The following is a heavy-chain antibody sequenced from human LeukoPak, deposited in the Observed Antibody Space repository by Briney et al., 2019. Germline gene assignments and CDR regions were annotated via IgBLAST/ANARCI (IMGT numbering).Heavy chain of an antibody. CDR3: ARWEVRLNAFEM. V-gene: IGHV4-39*07. D-gene: IGHD3-10*01. Sequence: SETLSLTCTVSGDSINNNNYYWGWIRQPPGKGLEWIGIGSLSYRGSTYYSPSLKSRVTTSVDTSKNQFSLSLSSVTAADTAVYYCARWEVRLNAFEMWGQGTMVTVSS. CDR1: GDSINNNNYY. J-gene: IGHJ3*02. CDR2: LSYRGST.